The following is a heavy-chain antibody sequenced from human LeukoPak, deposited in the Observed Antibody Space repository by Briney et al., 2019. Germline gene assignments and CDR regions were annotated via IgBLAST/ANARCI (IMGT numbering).Heavy chain of an antibody. CDR2: ISGSGGST. J-gene: IGHJ6*02. D-gene: IGHD2-21*01. CDR1: GFTFSSYA. V-gene: IGHV3-23*01. CDR3: GKSLGDLGCYDQGMVV. Sequence: GGSLRLSCAASGFTFSSYAMSWVRQAPGKGLEWVSAISGSGGSTYYADSVKGRFTISRDNSKNTLHLQMKSMRGEDTGVFYCGKSLGDLGCYDQGMVVWGQRPTFTVSS.